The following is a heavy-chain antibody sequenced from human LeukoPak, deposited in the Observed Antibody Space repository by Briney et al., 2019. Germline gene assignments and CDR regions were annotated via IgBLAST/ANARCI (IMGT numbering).Heavy chain of an antibody. J-gene: IGHJ4*02. V-gene: IGHV4-39*07. CDR2: INHSGST. D-gene: IGHD3-22*01. CDR1: GGSISSSSYY. Sequence: PSETLSLTCTVSGGSISSSSYYWSWIRQPPGKGLEWIGEINHSGSTNYNPSLKSRVTISVDTSKNQFSLKLSSVTAADTAVYYCARERLVIRVFDYWGQGTLVTVSS. CDR3: ARERLVIRVFDY.